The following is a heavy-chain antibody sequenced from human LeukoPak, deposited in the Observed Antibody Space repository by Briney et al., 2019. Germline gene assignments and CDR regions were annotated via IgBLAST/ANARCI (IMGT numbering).Heavy chain of an antibody. Sequence: ASVKVSCKSSGYTFTGYYMHWVRQAPGQGLEWMGWINPNSGGTNYAQKFQGRVTMTRDTSISTAYMELSRLRSDDTAVYYCAREVAAAGTNWFAPWGQGTLVTVSS. J-gene: IGHJ5*02. V-gene: IGHV1-2*02. CDR3: AREVAAAGTNWFAP. CDR1: GYTFTGYY. CDR2: INPNSGGT. D-gene: IGHD6-13*01.